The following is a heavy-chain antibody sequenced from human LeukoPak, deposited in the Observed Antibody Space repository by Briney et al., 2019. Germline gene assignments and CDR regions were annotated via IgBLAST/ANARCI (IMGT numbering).Heavy chain of an antibody. CDR2: IYYSGST. Sequence: NPSETLSLTCTVSGGSISSYYWSWIRQPPGKGLEWIGYIYYSGSTNYNPSLKSRVTISVDTSKNQFSLKLSSVTAADTAVYYCARGTGIQLWLLVGLRTEYFDYWGQGTLVTVSS. V-gene: IGHV4-59*12. CDR1: GGSISSYY. D-gene: IGHD5-18*01. CDR3: ARGTGIQLWLLVGLRTEYFDY. J-gene: IGHJ4*02.